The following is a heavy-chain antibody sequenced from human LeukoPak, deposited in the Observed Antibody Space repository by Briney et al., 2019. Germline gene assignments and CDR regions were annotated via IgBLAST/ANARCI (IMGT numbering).Heavy chain of an antibody. CDR1: GGAISSSGYY. V-gene: IGHV4-61*02. J-gene: IGHJ5*02. CDR3: ARYCSSTSCYASADP. D-gene: IGHD2-2*01. Sequence: SETLSLTCTVSGGAISSSGYYWSWIRQPAGKGLEWIGRIYTSRSTNYNPSLKSRVTISLDTSKNQFSLKLSSVTAADTAVYYCARYCSSTSCYASADPWGQGTLVTVSS. CDR2: IYTSRST.